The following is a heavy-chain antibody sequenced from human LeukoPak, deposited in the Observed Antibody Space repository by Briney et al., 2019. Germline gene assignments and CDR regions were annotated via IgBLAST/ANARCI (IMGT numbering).Heavy chain of an antibody. CDR2: ISYDGSNK. J-gene: IGHJ3*02. V-gene: IGHV3-30*14. CDR1: GFTFSSYA. CDR3: ARGGLLHAFDI. Sequence: PGGSLRLSCAASGFTFSSYAMHWVRQAPGKGLEWVAVISYDGSNKYYADSVKGRFTISRDNSKNTLYLQMNSLRAEDTAVYYCARGGLLHAFDIWGQGTMVTVSS. D-gene: IGHD2-15*01.